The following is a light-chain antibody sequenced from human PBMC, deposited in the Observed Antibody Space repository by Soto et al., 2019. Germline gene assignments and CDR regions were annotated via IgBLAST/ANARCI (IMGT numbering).Light chain of an antibody. CDR1: QMLISTY. CDR2: RAS. Sequence: IASTQSPGTLSLSPGERGALSCRASQMLISTYIGGYPQNPGQAPRLLFGRASRSATGIPDRVSGSGSGTDFTLIIRRLEPEAFAVYYCQQYVSSPLWTFGQGTKV. J-gene: IGKJ1*01. V-gene: IGKV3-20*01. CDR3: QQYVSSPLWT.